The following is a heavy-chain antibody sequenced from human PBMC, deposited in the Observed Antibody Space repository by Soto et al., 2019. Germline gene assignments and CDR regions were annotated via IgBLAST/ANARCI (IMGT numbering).Heavy chain of an antibody. CDR2: IWYDGSNK. J-gene: IGHJ4*02. V-gene: IGHV3-33*01. CDR1: GFTFSNYG. D-gene: IGHD4-17*01. CDR3: AAGNDYGEDY. Sequence: QVQLVESGGGVVQPGRSLRLSCAASGFTFSNYGMHWVRQAPGKGLEWVAAIWYDGSNKYYADSVKGRFTISRDNSKNTRYLQMDSRRAEDTAVYHCAAGNDYGEDYWGQGTLVTVSS.